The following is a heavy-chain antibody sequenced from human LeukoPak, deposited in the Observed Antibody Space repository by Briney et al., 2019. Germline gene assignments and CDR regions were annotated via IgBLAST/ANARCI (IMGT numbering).Heavy chain of an antibody. CDR2: INHSGST. CDR1: GGSFSGYY. V-gene: IGHV4-34*01. J-gene: IGHJ4*02. CDR3: ARRYTYYYGSGSYQLDY. D-gene: IGHD3-10*01. Sequence: SETLSLTCAVYGGSFSGYYWSWIRQPPAKGLEWIGEINHSGSTNYNPSLKSRVTISVDTSKNQFSLKLSSVTAADTAVYYCARRYTYYYGSGSYQLDYWGQGTLVTVSS.